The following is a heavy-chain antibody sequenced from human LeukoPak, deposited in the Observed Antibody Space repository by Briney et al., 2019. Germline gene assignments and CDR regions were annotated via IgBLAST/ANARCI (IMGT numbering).Heavy chain of an antibody. CDR3: ARDKVPAAIPIDY. CDR2: ISGSGGST. D-gene: IGHD2-2*01. V-gene: IGHV3-23*01. Sequence: GGSLRLSCAASGFTFSSYAMSWVRQAPGKGLEWVSAISGSGGSTYYADSVKGRFTISRDNAKNSLYLQMNSLRAEDTAVYYCARDKVPAAIPIDYWGQGTLVTVSS. CDR1: GFTFSSYA. J-gene: IGHJ4*02.